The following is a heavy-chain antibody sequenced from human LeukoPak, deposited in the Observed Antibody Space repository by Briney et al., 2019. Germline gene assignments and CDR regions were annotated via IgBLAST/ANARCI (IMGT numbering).Heavy chain of an antibody. CDR3: ARSPEDIVVVPAAFDY. J-gene: IGHJ4*02. D-gene: IGHD2-2*01. Sequence: GGSLRLSCAASGFTFSSYEMNWARQAPGKGLEWVSYISSSGSTIYYADSVKGRFTISRDNAKNSLYLQMNSLRAEDTAVYYCARSPEDIVVVPAAFDYWGQGTLVTVSS. V-gene: IGHV3-48*03. CDR1: GFTFSSYE. CDR2: ISSSGSTI.